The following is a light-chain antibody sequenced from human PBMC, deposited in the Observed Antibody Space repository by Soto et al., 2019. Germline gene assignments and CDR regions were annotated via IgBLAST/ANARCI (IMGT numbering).Light chain of an antibody. J-gene: IGKJ1*01. CDR1: QAIRSD. CDR2: AAS. V-gene: IGKV1-6*01. Sequence: AIQMTQSPSSLSASVGDRVTITCRASQAIRSDLAWYQQKPGMAPKFLIFAASNLQRGVPARFIGSGSGTDFTLTISSLQPEDFATYYCLQLYNYPRTFGQGTKV. CDR3: LQLYNYPRT.